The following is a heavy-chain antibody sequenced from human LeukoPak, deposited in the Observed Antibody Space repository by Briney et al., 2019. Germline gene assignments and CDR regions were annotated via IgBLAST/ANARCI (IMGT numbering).Heavy chain of an antibody. J-gene: IGHJ5*02. CDR2: INPNSGGT. V-gene: IGHV1-2*02. CDR3: AREGGYSYGSNWFDP. Sequence: ASVKVSCKASGYTFTGYYMHWVRQAPGQGLEWMGWINPNSGGTNYARKFQGRVTMTRDTSISTAYMELSRLRSDDTAVYYCAREGGYSYGSNWFDPWGQGTLVTVSS. CDR1: GYTFTGYY. D-gene: IGHD5-18*01.